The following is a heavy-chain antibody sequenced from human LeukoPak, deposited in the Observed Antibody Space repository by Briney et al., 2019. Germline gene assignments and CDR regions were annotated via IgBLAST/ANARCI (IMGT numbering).Heavy chain of an antibody. CDR1: GFIFSSYA. Sequence: GGSLRLSCAASGFIFSSYAMNWGRQAPGKGLEWVSGISGSGGSTYYADSVKGRFSISRDNSKNTVYLQLNSLRAEDTAVYYCAKDFRYDSSATDYWGQGTLVTVSS. CDR2: ISGSGGST. V-gene: IGHV3-23*01. D-gene: IGHD3-22*01. J-gene: IGHJ4*02. CDR3: AKDFRYDSSATDY.